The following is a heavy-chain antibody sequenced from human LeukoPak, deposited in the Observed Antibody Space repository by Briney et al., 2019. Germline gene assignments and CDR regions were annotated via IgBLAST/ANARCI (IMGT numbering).Heavy chain of an antibody. CDR3: AELGITMIGGV. CDR2: ISSSGSTI. Sequence: GGCLRVSCAACGVTFSSYEMNWGRQAPGKGVEWGSYISSSGSTIYYAESVKGRFTISRDNAKNSLYLQMNRLRAEDTAVYYCAELGITMIGGVWGKGTTVTISS. V-gene: IGHV3-48*03. J-gene: IGHJ6*04. D-gene: IGHD3-10*02. CDR1: GVTFSSYE.